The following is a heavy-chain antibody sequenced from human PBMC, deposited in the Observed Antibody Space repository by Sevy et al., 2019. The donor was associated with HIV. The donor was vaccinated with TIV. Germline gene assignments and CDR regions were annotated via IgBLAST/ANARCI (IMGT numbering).Heavy chain of an antibody. Sequence: ASVKVSCRASGYTFRSYGISWVRQAPGQGLEWMGWISPYTGDTDFAQKVQGRVSMTSDTSTSTAYMRLRSLRSDDPAVYYCARDKPQGVVVLPGAMWGGVDYWGQGTLVTVSS. D-gene: IGHD2-2*01. V-gene: IGHV1-18*01. CDR3: ARDKPQGVVVLPGAMWGGVDY. J-gene: IGHJ4*02. CDR1: GYTFRSYG. CDR2: ISPYTGDT.